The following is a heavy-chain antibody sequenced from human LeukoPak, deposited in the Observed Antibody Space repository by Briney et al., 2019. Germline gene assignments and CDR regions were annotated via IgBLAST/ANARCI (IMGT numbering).Heavy chain of an antibody. CDR2: IYYSGST. CDR1: GGSISSSSYY. V-gene: IGHV4-39*07. J-gene: IGHJ4*02. Sequence: SETLSLTCTVSGGSISSSSYYWGWIRQPPGKGLEWIGSIYYSGSTYYNPSLKSRVTISVDTSKNQFSLKLSSVTAADTAVYYCARDLGMDGYNDYWGQGTLVTVSS. D-gene: IGHD5-24*01. CDR3: ARDLGMDGYNDY.